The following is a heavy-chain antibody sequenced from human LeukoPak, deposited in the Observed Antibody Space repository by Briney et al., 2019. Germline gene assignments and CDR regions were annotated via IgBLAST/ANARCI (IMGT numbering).Heavy chain of an antibody. CDR2: INHSGST. V-gene: IGHV4-34*01. CDR3: ARGGVSYYYGSGGYYYGMDV. J-gene: IGHJ6*02. CDR1: GGAFTGYY. D-gene: IGHD3-10*01. Sequence: SETLSPTCAVYGGAFTGYYWSWIRQPPGKGLEWIGEINHSGSTNYKPSLKSRVTISVDTSKNQFSLKLSSVTAADTAVYYCARGGVSYYYGSGGYYYGMDVWGQGTTVTVSS.